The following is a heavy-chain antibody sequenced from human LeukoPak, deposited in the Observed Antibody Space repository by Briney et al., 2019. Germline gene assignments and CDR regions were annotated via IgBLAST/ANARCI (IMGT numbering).Heavy chain of an antibody. CDR1: GFTFSRFS. J-gene: IGHJ4*02. CDR3: AREFSIIGNFDY. V-gene: IGHV3-21*01. CDR2: IYSSGNFI. D-gene: IGHD3-3*02. Sequence: GGPLRLSCSTSGFTFSRFSMRWVRQAPGKGLEWAASIYSSGNFISYADSVKGRFTISRDNANNSVYLQMSSLTVDDTAVYYCAREFSIIGNFDYWGQGTLVSVSP.